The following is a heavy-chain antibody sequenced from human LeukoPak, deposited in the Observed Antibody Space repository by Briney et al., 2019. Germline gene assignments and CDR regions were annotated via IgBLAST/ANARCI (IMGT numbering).Heavy chain of an antibody. V-gene: IGHV3-23*01. D-gene: IGHD4-17*01. CDR1: GFTFSSCA. CDR3: ARRGESTTYGDYRFDY. J-gene: IGHJ4*02. CDR2: IIDSGNSI. Sequence: PGGSLRLSCAASGFTFSSCAMSWVRQAPGKGLEWVSTIIDSGNSIYYADSAEGRFTISRDNSKNTLFLQMNSLRAEDTAVYYCARRGESTTYGDYRFDYWGQGTLVTVSS.